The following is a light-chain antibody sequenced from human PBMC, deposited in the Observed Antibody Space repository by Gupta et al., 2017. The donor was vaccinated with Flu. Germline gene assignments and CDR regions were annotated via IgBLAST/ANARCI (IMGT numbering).Light chain of an antibody. V-gene: IGKV1D-16*01. J-gene: IGKJ2*01. CDR3: QQDQNFPRT. Sequence: DIQLTQSPSSLSAAVGDRVNISCRASQGISTWLAWFQQKPEKAPKSLIYDASSLHSGVPSRFNGSGSGADFTLTISSLQPEDFGTYYCQQDQNFPRTFGQGTKMEIK. CDR2: DAS. CDR1: QGISTW.